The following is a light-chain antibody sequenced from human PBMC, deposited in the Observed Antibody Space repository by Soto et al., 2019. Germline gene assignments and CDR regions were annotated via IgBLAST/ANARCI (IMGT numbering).Light chain of an antibody. CDR2: STS. CDR1: TGAVTTPHY. V-gene: IGLV7-43*01. CDR3: LIYYGGVQV. J-gene: IGLJ2*01. Sequence: QAVVTQEPSLPVSPGGTVPLTCASSTGAVTTPHYPNWFQQKPGQAPRALIYSTSYKHSWTPARFSGSLLGGKAALTVSGVQPEDEAEYFCLIYYGGVQVFGGGTKLTVL.